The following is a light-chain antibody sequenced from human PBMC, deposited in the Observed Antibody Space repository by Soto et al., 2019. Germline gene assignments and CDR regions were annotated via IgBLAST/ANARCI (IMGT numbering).Light chain of an antibody. V-gene: IGKV4-1*01. J-gene: IGKJ1*01. Sequence: DIVTTQSPDSLAVSLGERATINCKSSQSVLSSSNNKNSLAWYQQKSGQPPKLLIYWASTRESGVPDRFSGSGSGTDFTLTVSSLEAEDVAAYYCQHYSIIPWTFGQGTRVEIK. CDR3: QHYSIIPWT. CDR2: WAS. CDR1: QSVLSSSNNKNS.